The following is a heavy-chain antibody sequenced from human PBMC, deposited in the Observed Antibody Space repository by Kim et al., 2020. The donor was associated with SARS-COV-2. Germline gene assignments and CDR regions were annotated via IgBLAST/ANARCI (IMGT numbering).Heavy chain of an antibody. CDR1: GFTFSSYG. Sequence: GGSLRLSCAASGFTFSSYGMHWVRQAPGKGLEWVAVISYDGSNKYYADSVKGRFTISRDNSKNTLYLQMNSLRAEDTAVYYCAKEDYYYGMDVWGQGTTVTVSS. CDR3: AKEDYYYGMDV. J-gene: IGHJ6*02. CDR2: ISYDGSNK. V-gene: IGHV3-30*18.